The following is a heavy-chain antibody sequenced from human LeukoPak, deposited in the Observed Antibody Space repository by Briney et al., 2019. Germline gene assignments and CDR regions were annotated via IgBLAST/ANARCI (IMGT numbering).Heavy chain of an antibody. V-gene: IGHV1-69*13. CDR3: ARHSTYDFWSGWTLGAFDI. Sequence: SVKVSCKASGGTFSSYATSWVRQAPGQGLEWMGGIIPIFGTANYAQKFQGRVTITADESTSTAYMELSSLRSEDTAVYYCARHSTYDFWSGWTLGAFDIWGQGTMVTVSS. CDR2: IIPIFGTA. CDR1: GGTFSSYA. J-gene: IGHJ3*02. D-gene: IGHD3-3*01.